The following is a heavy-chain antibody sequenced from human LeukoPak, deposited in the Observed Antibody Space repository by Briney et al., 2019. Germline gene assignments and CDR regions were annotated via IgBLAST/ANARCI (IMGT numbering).Heavy chain of an antibody. V-gene: IGHV1-24*01. CDR1: GYTLTELS. J-gene: IGHJ4*02. Sequence: ASVKVSCKVSGYTLTELSMHWVRQAPGKGLEWMGGFDPEDGETIYAQKFQGRVTMTEDTSTDTAYMELSSLRSEDTAVYYSATARQYYYDSSGHPYFDYWGQGTLVTVSS. CDR2: FDPEDGET. CDR3: ATARQYYYDSSGHPYFDY. D-gene: IGHD3-22*01.